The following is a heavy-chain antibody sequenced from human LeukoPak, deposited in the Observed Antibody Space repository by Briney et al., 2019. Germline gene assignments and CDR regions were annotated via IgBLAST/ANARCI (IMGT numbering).Heavy chain of an antibody. CDR1: GDSISRSTYY. CDR2: VYYGRSP. D-gene: IGHD6-25*01. J-gene: IGHJ4*02. Sequence: PSETLSLTCTVSGDSISRSTYYWAWIRQPPGKGLEWIGSVYYGRSPYFNPSLESRATISVGTSKNHFSLKMSSVTAADTAVYYCARSSGTGTFSYWGQGTLVTVSS. CDR3: ARSSGTGTFSY. V-gene: IGHV4-39*02.